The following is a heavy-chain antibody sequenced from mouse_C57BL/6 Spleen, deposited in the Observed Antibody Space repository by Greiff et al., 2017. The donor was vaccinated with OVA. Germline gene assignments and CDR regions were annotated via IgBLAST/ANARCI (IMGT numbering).Heavy chain of an antibody. V-gene: IGHV5-4*01. CDR3: ARDKDGYDY. J-gene: IGHJ2*01. CDR2: ISDGGSYT. CDR1: GFTFSSYA. Sequence: EVKLEESGGGLVKPGGSLKLSCAASGFTFSSYAMSWVRQTPEKRLEWVATISDGGSYTYYPDNVKGRFTISRDNAKNNLYLQMSHLKSEDTAMYYCARDKDGYDYWGQGTTLTVSS. D-gene: IGHD2-3*01.